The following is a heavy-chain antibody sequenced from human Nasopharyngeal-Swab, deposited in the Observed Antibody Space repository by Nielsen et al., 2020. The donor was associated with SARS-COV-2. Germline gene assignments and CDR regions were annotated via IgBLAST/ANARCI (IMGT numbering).Heavy chain of an antibody. CDR3: AKLAAAGLMDV. Sequence: GRQAPGKGLEWVSYISSSGSTYYADSVKGRFTISRDNSKNTLYLQMNSLRAEDTAVYYCAKLAAAGLMDVWGQGTTVTVSS. J-gene: IGHJ6*02. D-gene: IGHD6-13*01. CDR2: ISSSGST. V-gene: IGHV3-23*01.